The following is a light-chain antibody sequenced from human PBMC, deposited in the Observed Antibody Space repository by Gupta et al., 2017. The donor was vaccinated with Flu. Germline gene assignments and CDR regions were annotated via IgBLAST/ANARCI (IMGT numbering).Light chain of an antibody. V-gene: IGKV3D-11*02. CDR3: QQGNNGHS. CDR1: QSGSNY. J-gene: IGKJ4*02. Sequence: STASLALAGGEAATPCCRGSQSGSNYLAWYQQKAGEAPRLLIDDATNRATGIPARVSGSGSGTDFTLTISSLEPEDFAVYFCQQGNNGHSFGGGTKVEIK. CDR2: DAT.